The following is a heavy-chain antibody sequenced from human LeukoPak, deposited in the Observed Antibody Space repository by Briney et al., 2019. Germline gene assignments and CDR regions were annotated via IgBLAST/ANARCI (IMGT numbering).Heavy chain of an antibody. CDR3: AREIRGRERVVGATPPSFDI. D-gene: IGHD1-26*01. CDR2: ISSSGGTI. CDR1: GFTFSSYE. J-gene: IGHJ3*02. V-gene: IGHV3-48*03. Sequence: PGGSLRLSCAASGFTFSSYEMIWVRQAPGKGLEWVSYISSSGGTIYYADSVKGRFTFSRDNAKNSLYLQMNSLRAEDTAVYYCAREIRGRERVVGATPPSFDIWGQGTMVTVSS.